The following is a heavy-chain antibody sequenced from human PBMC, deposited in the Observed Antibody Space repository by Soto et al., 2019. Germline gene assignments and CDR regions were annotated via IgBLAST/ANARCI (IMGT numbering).Heavy chain of an antibody. CDR1: GFTFSTYW. Sequence: EVQLVESGGDLVQPGGPLRLSCAASGFTFSTYWMTWVRQAPGRGLEWVANIRKDASVLHYADSVEGRFTISRDTAKKRLYLQMRRLRAADTAGYFYVRVLSPADGSLCYSAFDIWGQWTVVTVSS. CDR3: VRVLSPADGSLCYSAFDI. CDR2: IRKDASVL. D-gene: IGHD2-21*02. J-gene: IGHJ3*02. V-gene: IGHV3-7*01.